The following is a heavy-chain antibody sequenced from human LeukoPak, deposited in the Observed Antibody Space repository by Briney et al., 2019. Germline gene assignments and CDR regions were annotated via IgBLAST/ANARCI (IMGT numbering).Heavy chain of an antibody. Sequence: SETLSLTCAVYGGSFSGYYWSWIRQPPGKGLEWIGEINHSGSTNYNPSLKSRVTISVDTSKNQFSLKLSSVTAADTAVHYCARGGYPGYFDYWGQGTLVTVSS. CDR1: GGSFSGYY. CDR2: INHSGST. CDR3: ARGGYPGYFDY. D-gene: IGHD1-1*01. J-gene: IGHJ4*02. V-gene: IGHV4-34*01.